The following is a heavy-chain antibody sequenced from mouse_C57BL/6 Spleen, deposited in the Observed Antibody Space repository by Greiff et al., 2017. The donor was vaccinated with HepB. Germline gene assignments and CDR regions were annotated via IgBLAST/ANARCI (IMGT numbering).Heavy chain of an antibody. CDR3: ARELRSQFLDY. Sequence: VQLQQSGPELVKPGASVKISCKASGYAFSSSWMNWVKQRPGKGLEWIGRIYPGDGDTNYNGKFKGKATLTADKSSSTAYMQLSSLTSEDSAVYVCARELRSQFLDYWGQGTTLTVSS. CDR1: GYAFSSSW. J-gene: IGHJ2*01. V-gene: IGHV1-82*01. CDR2: IYPGDGDT. D-gene: IGHD3-2*02.